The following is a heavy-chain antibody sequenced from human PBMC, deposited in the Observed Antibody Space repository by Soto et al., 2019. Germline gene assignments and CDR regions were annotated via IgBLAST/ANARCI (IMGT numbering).Heavy chain of an antibody. CDR3: ARDEVPAANWLDR. CDR2: ISGYNGNT. Sequence: ASVKVSCKASGYFFINYGITWVRQAPGQGLEWMGWISGYNGNTKYADRLQGRVTMTTDTSTTTAYMELRSLRSDDTAVYYCARDEVPAANWLDRWGQGTLVTVSS. V-gene: IGHV1-18*01. J-gene: IGHJ5*02. D-gene: IGHD2-2*01. CDR1: GYFFINYG.